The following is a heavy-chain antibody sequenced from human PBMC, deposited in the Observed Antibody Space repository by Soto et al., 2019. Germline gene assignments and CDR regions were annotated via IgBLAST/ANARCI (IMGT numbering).Heavy chain of an antibody. CDR2: ISNDGSDK. Sequence: QVQLVESGGGVVQPGRSLRLSCAASGFTFNNYGMHWVRQDPGKGLEWVATISNDGSDKYYAESVKGRLTISRDNSKNTVYPQMNSLRAEETAVYYCAKDQGIAASHRIDWGQGTMVTVSS. CDR3: AKDQGIAASHRID. D-gene: IGHD6-13*01. V-gene: IGHV3-30*18. CDR1: GFTFNNYG. J-gene: IGHJ3*01.